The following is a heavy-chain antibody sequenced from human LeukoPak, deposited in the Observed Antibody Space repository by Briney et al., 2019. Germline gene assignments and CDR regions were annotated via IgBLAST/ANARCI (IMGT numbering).Heavy chain of an antibody. Sequence: PSETLSLTCTVSGGSISSYYWSWIRQPPGKGLEWIGYIYYSGSTNYNPSLKSRVTISVDTSKNQFSLKLSSVTAADTAVYYCARHGSNDYVPGYFGYWGQGTLVTVSS. V-gene: IGHV4-59*08. D-gene: IGHD3-16*01. CDR1: GGSISSYY. CDR2: IYYSGST. J-gene: IGHJ4*02. CDR3: ARHGSNDYVPGYFGY.